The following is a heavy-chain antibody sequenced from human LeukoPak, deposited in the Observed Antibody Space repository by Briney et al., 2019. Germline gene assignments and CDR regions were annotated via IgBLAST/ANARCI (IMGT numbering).Heavy chain of an antibody. J-gene: IGHJ6*03. D-gene: IGHD1-26*01. CDR3: AKGRGWEASYYYYYMDV. CDR2: ISGSGGST. Sequence: GGSLRLSCAASGFTFSNYDMSWVRQAPGKGLEWVSAISGSGGSTYNADSVKGRFTISRDNSKNTLYLQMNSLRAEDTAVYYCAKGRGWEASYYYYYMDVWGKGTTVTISS. CDR1: GFTFSNYD. V-gene: IGHV3-23*01.